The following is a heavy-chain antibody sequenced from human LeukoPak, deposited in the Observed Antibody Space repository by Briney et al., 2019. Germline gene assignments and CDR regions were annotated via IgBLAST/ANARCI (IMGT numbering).Heavy chain of an antibody. V-gene: IGHV3-30-3*01. J-gene: IGHJ3*02. CDR1: GFTFSSYA. CDR2: ISYDGSNK. D-gene: IGHD3-22*01. Sequence: GGSLRLSCAASGFTFSSYAMHWVRQAPGKGLEWVAVISYDGSNKYYADSVKGRFTISRDNSKNTLYLQMNSLRAEDTAVYYCARDYYYDSPGAFDIWGQGTMVTVSS. CDR3: ARDYYYDSPGAFDI.